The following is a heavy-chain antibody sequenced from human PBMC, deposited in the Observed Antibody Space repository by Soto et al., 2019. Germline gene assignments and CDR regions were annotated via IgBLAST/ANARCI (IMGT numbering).Heavy chain of an antibody. V-gene: IGHV2-26*01. J-gene: IGHJ4*02. Sequence: QVTLKESGPVLVKPTETLTLTCTVSGFSLSNARMGVSWIRQPPGKALEWLAHIFSNDEKSYSTSLKSRLTSSNYPSKSQVVLTMTNMHPVDTATYYCARWEANEYGGNSFDSLGKGTPVTVSS. CDR2: IFSNDEK. D-gene: IGHD2-15*01. CDR3: ARWEANEYGGNSFDS. CDR1: GFSLSNARMG.